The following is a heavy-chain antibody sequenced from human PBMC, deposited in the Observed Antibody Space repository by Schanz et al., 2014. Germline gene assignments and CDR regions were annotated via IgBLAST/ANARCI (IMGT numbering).Heavy chain of an antibody. J-gene: IGHJ6*03. Sequence: GPEVKEPGASVKVSCEASRYTFNTYGLNWVRQAPGQGLEWVGRFIPILDVGNYAQQFQGRVTFTADKSTGTAYMELRSLRSDDTAVYYCARVSMEFERGKSYYYYMDVWGRGTTVTVAS. CDR2: FIPILDVG. D-gene: IGHD3-10*01. V-gene: IGHV1-69*04. CDR3: ARVSMEFERGKSYYYYMDV. CDR1: RYTFNTYG.